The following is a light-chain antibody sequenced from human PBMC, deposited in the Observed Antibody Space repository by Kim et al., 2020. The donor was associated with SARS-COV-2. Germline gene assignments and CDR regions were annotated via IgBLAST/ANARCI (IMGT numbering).Light chain of an antibody. J-gene: IGKJ4*01. Sequence: LSPGERVTRSCRASQSVSSGYLAWYQQKSGQPPRLVMYDVSVRATGIPDRFSGSGSGTDFTLTISRLEPEDFAVFYCQQYADSPLTFGGGTKLEI. CDR1: QSVSSGY. CDR2: DVS. V-gene: IGKV3-20*01. CDR3: QQYADSPLT.